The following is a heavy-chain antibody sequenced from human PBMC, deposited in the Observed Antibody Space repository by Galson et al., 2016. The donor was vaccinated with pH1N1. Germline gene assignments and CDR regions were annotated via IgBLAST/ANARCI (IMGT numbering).Heavy chain of an antibody. D-gene: IGHD6-6*01. CDR2: FNPVFGTT. V-gene: IGHV1-69*13. Sequence: SVKVSCKASGATFNSYGIHWVRQAPGKGLEWMGDFNPVFGTTNYAQRFQDRVTITAHDMELSGLRSEDTAIYYCATFSSSSSWRSLDVWGQGTTVTVSS. CDR1: GATFNSYG. CDR3: ATFSSSSSWRSLDV. J-gene: IGHJ3*01.